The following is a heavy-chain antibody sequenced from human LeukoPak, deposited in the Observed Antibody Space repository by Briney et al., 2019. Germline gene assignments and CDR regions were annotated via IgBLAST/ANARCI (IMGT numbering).Heavy chain of an antibody. CDR2: IYTSGST. V-gene: IGHV4-4*07. CDR3: ARGGYCSSTSCYWYFDL. Sequence: PTETLSLTCTVSGGSISSYYWSWIRQPAGKGLEWIGRIYTSGSTNYNPSLKSRVTMSVDTSKNQFSLKLSSATAADTAVYYCARGGYCSSTSCYWYFDLWGRGTLVTVSS. CDR1: GGSISSYY. J-gene: IGHJ2*01. D-gene: IGHD2-2*01.